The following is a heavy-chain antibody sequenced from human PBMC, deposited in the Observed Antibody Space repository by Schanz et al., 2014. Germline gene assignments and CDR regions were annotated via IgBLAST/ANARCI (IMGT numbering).Heavy chain of an antibody. J-gene: IGHJ3*02. Sequence: EVQLVESGGCLISPGGSLRLSCVASGFTVSSNYMSWVRQAPGKGLEWVAVIYSGGSTFYTDSVKGRFTISRDNSKNTLYLQMNSLIAEDTAVYYCAKCIGWYGRCAFDIWGQGTMVTVSS. CDR2: IYSGGST. CDR1: GFTVSSNY. CDR3: AKCIGWYGRCAFDI. D-gene: IGHD6-19*01. V-gene: IGHV3-53*01.